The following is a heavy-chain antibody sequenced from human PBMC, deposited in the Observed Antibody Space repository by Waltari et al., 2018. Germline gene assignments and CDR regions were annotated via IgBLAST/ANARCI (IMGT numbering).Heavy chain of an antibody. CDR2: INHAGYT. J-gene: IGHJ6*02. V-gene: IGHV4-34*02. CDR3: VRLEDCTGPGGHCYSGDPFALDV. D-gene: IGHD2-15*01. CDR1: GGSFSGYY. Sequence: QVQLQQWGAGLLQSSETLSLTCAVYGGSFSGYYWGWVPQPPGKGLEWIGEINHAGYTNHNPSLRSRVTMSADTSKSQFSLKLNSVTAADTAVYYCVRLEDCTGPGGHCYSGDPFALDVWGQGTTVTVSS.